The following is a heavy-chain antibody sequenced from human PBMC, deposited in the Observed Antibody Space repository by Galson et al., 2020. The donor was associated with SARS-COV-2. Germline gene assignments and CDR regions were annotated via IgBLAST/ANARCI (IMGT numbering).Heavy chain of an antibody. D-gene: IGHD6-13*01. CDR3: ARGYSSSWYFG. CDR2: IYHSGST. V-gene: IGHV4-38-2*01. Sequence: SETLSLTCAVSGYSISSGYYWGWIRQPPGKGLEWIGSIYHSGSTYHNPSLKSRVTISVDTSKNQFSLKLSSVTAADTAVYYCARGYSSSWYFGWGQGTLVTVSS. J-gene: IGHJ4*02. CDR1: GYSISSGYY.